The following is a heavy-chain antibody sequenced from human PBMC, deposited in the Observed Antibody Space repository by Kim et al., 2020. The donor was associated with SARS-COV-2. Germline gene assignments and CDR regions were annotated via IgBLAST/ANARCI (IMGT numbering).Heavy chain of an antibody. D-gene: IGHD2-15*01. V-gene: IGHV1-69*13. CDR1: GGTFSSYA. J-gene: IGHJ4*02. CDR3: ALVAATGGGSYYFDY. Sequence: SVKVSCKASGGTFSSYAISWVRQAPGQGLEWMGGIIPIFGTANYAQKFQGRVTITADESTSTAYMELSSLRSEDTAVYYCALVAATGGGSYYFDYWGQGTLVTVSS. CDR2: IIPIFGTA.